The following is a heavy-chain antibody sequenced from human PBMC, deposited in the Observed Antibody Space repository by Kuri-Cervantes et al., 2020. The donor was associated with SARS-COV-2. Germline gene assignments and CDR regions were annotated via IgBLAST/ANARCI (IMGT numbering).Heavy chain of an antibody. D-gene: IGHD5-12*01. CDR2: IRNGGST. CDR1: GGSIGSSHY. CDR3: ARLEWRYDY. Sequence: SEILSPTCTVSGGSIGSSHYWGWIRQPPGKGLEWIGSIRNGGSTYFNPSLKSRVSISVDTSKNHVSLRLTSVTAADTAVYFCARLEWRYDYWGQGTLVTVSS. V-gene: IGHV4-39*01. J-gene: IGHJ4*02.